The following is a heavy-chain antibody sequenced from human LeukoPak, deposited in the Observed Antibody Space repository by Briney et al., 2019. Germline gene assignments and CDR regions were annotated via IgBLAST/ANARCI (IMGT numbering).Heavy chain of an antibody. D-gene: IGHD1-1*01. CDR1: GYSISSGYY. V-gene: IGHV4-38-2*01. CDR2: IYHSGST. Sequence: SETLSLTCAVSGYSISSGYYWGWIRQPPGKGLEWIGSIYHSGSTYYNPSLKSRVTISVDTSKNQFSLKLSSVTAADTAVYYCYQRYNWNDDYWGQGTLVTVSS. CDR3: YQRYNWNDDY. J-gene: IGHJ4*02.